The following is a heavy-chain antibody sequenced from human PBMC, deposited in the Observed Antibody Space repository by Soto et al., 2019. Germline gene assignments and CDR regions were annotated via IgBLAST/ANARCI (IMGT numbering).Heavy chain of an antibody. J-gene: IGHJ4*02. Sequence: PSETLSLTCTVSGGSISSYYWSWIRQPPGKGLEWIGEINHSGSTNYNPSLKSRVTISVDTSKNQFSLKLSSVTAADTAVYYCARLSVAATKGVDYWGQGTLVTVSS. V-gene: IGHV4-34*01. D-gene: IGHD2-15*01. CDR3: ARLSVAATKGVDY. CDR2: INHSGST. CDR1: GGSISSYY.